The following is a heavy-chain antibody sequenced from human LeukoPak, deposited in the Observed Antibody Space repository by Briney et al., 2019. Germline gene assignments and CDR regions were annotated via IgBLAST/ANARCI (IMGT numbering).Heavy chain of an antibody. V-gene: IGHV1-2*02. J-gene: IGHJ4*02. CDR1: GYTFTGYY. CDR2: INPNSGGT. CDR3: ARDHYHKIHSVMVTAPDY. Sequence: SSVKVSCKASGYTFTGYYMHWVRQAPGQGLEWMGWINPNSGGTNYAQKFQGRVTMTRDTSTSTVYMELSSLRSEDTAVYYCARDHYHKIHSVMVTAPDYWGQGTLVIVSS. D-gene: IGHD2-21*02.